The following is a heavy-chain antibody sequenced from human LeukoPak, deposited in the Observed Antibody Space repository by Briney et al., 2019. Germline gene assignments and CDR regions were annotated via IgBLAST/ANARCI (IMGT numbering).Heavy chain of an antibody. CDR2: INSGGSAI. CDR3: ARGGSYVHY. V-gene: IGHV3-48*03. J-gene: IGHJ4*02. CDR1: GFTFNSYE. D-gene: IGHD1-26*01. Sequence: GGSLRLSCAASGFTFNSYEMNWVRQAPGKGLEWVSYINSGGSAIYYADSVKGRFTISRDNAKNSLYLQMSSLRADDTAVYYCARGGSYVHYWGQGTLVTVSS.